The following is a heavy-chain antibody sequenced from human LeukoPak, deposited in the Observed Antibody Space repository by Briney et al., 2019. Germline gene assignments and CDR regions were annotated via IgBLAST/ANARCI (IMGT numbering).Heavy chain of an antibody. J-gene: IGHJ3*02. D-gene: IGHD6-19*01. Sequence: TSETLSLTCTVSGGSISSSSYYWGWIRQPPGKGLEWIGSIYYSGSTYYNPSLKSRVTISVDTSKNQFSLKLSSVTAADTAVYYCARVDDFLYVAGTGNDAFDIWGQGTMVTVSS. CDR2: IYYSGST. V-gene: IGHV4-39*07. CDR1: GGSISSSSYY. CDR3: ARVDDFLYVAGTGNDAFDI.